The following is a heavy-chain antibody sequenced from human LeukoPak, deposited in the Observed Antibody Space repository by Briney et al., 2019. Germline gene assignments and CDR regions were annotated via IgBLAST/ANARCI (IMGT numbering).Heavy chain of an antibody. CDR2: ISSSGSTI. V-gene: IGHV3-48*03. CDR3: ARDGYYDSTSLDY. J-gene: IGHJ4*02. D-gene: IGHD3-22*01. CDR1: GFTFSSYE. Sequence: GGSLRLSCAASGFTFSSYEMNWVRQAPGKGLEWVSYISSSGSTIYYADSVKGRFTISRDNAKNSLYLQMNSLRAEDAAVYYCARDGYYDSTSLDYWGRGTLVTVSS.